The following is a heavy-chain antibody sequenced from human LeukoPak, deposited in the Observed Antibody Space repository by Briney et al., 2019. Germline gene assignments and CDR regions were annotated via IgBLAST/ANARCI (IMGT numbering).Heavy chain of an antibody. CDR2: ISSSSSTI. Sequence: GGSLRLSCAASGFTFSSYSMNWVRQAPGKGLEWVSYISSSSSTIYYADSVKGRFTISRDNAKNSLYLQMNSLRAEDTAVYYCARDGPRGIQLWLHYHYYMDVWGKGTTVTVSS. J-gene: IGHJ6*03. CDR3: ARDGPRGIQLWLHYHYYMDV. V-gene: IGHV3-48*01. CDR1: GFTFSSYS. D-gene: IGHD5-18*01.